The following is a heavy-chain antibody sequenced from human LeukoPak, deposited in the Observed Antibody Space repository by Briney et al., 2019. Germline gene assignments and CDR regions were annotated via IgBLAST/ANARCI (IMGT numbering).Heavy chain of an antibody. J-gene: IGHJ4*02. Sequence: GGALSLSCAASGFRLSNHYMDGVRQAPGKGLEGVGRTKNRDDSYTTEDAASVRGRFIISRDDSKNSLFLQMNSLKTEDTAVYFCARGFDYGDGFDYWGQGTLVTVSS. CDR1: GFRLSNHY. V-gene: IGHV3-72*01. D-gene: IGHD4-17*01. CDR2: TKNRDDSYTT. CDR3: ARGFDYGDGFDY.